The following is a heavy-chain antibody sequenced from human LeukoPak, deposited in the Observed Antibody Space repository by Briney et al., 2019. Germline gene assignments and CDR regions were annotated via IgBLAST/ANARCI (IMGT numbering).Heavy chain of an antibody. V-gene: IGHV3-7*02. Sequence: PGGSLRLSCAASGFAFSTYWMSWVRQAPGKGLEWVANIKQDGSEKYYVDSVKGRFTLSRDNAKNSLYLQMNSLRAEDTAVYYCAAGRSGYDQFDYWGQGTLVTVSS. CDR2: IKQDGSEK. D-gene: IGHD5-12*01. CDR1: GFAFSTYW. J-gene: IGHJ4*02. CDR3: AAGRSGYDQFDY.